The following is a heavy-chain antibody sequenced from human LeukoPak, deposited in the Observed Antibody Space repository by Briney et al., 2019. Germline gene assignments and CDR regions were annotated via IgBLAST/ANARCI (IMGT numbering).Heavy chain of an antibody. J-gene: IGHJ4*02. V-gene: IGHV3-15*01. CDR1: GFTFSVAW. CDR2: IKSKSDGGTT. Sequence: PGGSLRLSCAGTGFTFSVAWLSWVRQAPGKGLEWVGRIKSKSDGGTTDYAAPVKGRFIISRDDSKNTLYLQMNSLRTEDTAVYFCTTVTHFNLGAQGTLVTVSS. CDR3: TTVTHFNL. D-gene: IGHD2/OR15-2a*01.